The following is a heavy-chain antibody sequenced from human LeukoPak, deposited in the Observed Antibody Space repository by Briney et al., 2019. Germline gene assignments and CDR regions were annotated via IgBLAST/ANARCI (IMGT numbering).Heavy chain of an antibody. D-gene: IGHD3-10*01. V-gene: IGHV4-59*08. CDR3: ARFGITVVRGGKYYFDY. J-gene: IGHJ4*02. CDR2: IYYSGAT. CDR1: GGSISNYY. Sequence: SETLSLTCTVSGGSISNYYWSWIRQPPGKGLEWIWHIYYSGATKYNPSRKSRIAISVDTSKNQFSLMLSSVTAADTAVYYCARFGITVVRGGKYYFDYWGQGTLVTVSS.